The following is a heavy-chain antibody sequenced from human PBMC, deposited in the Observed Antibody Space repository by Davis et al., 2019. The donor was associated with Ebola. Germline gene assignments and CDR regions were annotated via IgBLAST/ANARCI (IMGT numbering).Heavy chain of an antibody. D-gene: IGHD1-26*01. CDR3: ARRSGSYGKSGAFDI. CDR2: IIPIFGTA. V-gene: IGHV1-69*13. Sequence: SVKVSCKASGGTFSSYAISWVRQAPGQGLEWMGGIIPIFGTANYAQKFQGRVTITADESTSTAYMELSSLRSEDTAVYYCARRSGSYGKSGAFDIWGQGTMVTVSS. J-gene: IGHJ3*02. CDR1: GGTFSSYA.